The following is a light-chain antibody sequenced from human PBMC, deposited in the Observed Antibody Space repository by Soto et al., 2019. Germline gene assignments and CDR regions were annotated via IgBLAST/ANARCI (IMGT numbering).Light chain of an antibody. CDR3: ISYTSSSTPYV. J-gene: IGLJ1*01. CDR2: DVT. CDR1: SNDVGGYNY. Sequence: QSALTQPASVSGSPGQSIAISCTGTSNDVGGYNYVSWYQQHPVKAPQLIIYDVTNRPSGVSDRFSGSKSGNTASLTISGLQAEDEADYYCISYTSSSTPYVFGTGTKVTVL. V-gene: IGLV2-14*01.